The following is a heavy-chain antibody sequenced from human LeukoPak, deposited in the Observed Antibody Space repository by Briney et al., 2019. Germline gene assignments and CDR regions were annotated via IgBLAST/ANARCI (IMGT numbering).Heavy chain of an antibody. CDR2: IRGKSDGGAT. Sequence: GGSLRLSCDASGFNFNGVWMSWVRQAPGKGLDWVGRIRGKSDGGATDFAASVKGRFTISRDESKDTLYLQMSSLKTEDTGVYYCATSNRRDSFDFWGQGAMVTVSS. CDR1: GFNFNGVW. V-gene: IGHV3-15*01. J-gene: IGHJ3*01. CDR3: ATSNRRDSFDF.